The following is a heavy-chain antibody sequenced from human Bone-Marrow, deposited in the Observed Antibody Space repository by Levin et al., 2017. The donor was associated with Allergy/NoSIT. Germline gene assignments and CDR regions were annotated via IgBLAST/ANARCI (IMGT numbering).Heavy chain of an antibody. Sequence: GGSLRLSCVASGFTFSYYAMTWVRQAPGKGLEWVSTVSGSSYYIYYTDSVKDRFTISRDNSKNTLFLQMNGLRAEDTALYYCAKGGGDYTSFDYWGQGILVTVSS. D-gene: IGHD4-17*01. CDR2: VSGSSYYI. J-gene: IGHJ4*02. CDR1: GFTFSYYA. V-gene: IGHV3-23*01. CDR3: AKGGGDYTSFDY.